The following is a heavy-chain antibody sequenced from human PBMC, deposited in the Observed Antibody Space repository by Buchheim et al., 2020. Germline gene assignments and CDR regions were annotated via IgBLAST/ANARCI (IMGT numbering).Heavy chain of an antibody. CDR3: AREGEWELLYQDGMDV. CDR2: ISSSGSTI. J-gene: IGHJ6*02. CDR1: GFTFSSYE. V-gene: IGHV3-48*03. Sequence: EVQLVESGGGLVQPGGSLRLSCAASGFTFSSYEMNWVRQAPGKGLEWVSYISSSGSTIYYADSVKGRFTISRDNAKNSLYLQMNSLRAEDTAVYYCAREGEWELLYQDGMDVWGQGTT. D-gene: IGHD1-26*01.